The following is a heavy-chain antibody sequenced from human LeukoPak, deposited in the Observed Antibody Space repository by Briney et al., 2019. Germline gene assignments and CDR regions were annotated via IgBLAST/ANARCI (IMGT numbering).Heavy chain of an antibody. Sequence: LETLSLTCTVSGGSISSSSYYWGWIRQPPGKGLEWIGSIYYSGSTYYNPSLKSRVTISVDTSKNQFSLKLSSVTAADTAVYYCARVQYQLLYSYYYYMDVWGKGTTVTVSS. J-gene: IGHJ6*03. V-gene: IGHV4-39*07. CDR1: GGSISSSSYY. D-gene: IGHD2-2*01. CDR2: IYYSGST. CDR3: ARVQYQLLYSYYYYMDV.